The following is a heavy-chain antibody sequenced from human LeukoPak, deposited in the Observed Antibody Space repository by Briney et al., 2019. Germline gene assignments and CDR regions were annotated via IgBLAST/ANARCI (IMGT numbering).Heavy chain of an antibody. CDR2: IHYSGST. CDR3: ASAYLIRDAFDI. Sequence: PSQTLSLTCTVSGGAIGSGAYYWSWIRQHPGKGLEWIGYIHYSGSTYCNTSLKTRVTISVDTSKNQFSLKLSSVTAADTAVYYCASAYLIRDAFDIWGQGTMVTVSS. D-gene: IGHD3-16*01. J-gene: IGHJ3*02. V-gene: IGHV4-31*03. CDR1: GGAIGSGAYY.